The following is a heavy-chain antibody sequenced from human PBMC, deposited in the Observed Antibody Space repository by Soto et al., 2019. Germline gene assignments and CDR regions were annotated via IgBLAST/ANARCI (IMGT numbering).Heavy chain of an antibody. V-gene: IGHV3-23*01. Sequence: GGSLRLSCAASGFTFSSYMMTWVRQAPGKGMEWVSSISGSTDNTYYADSVKGRFTISRDNSKNTLYLQMSSLRAEDTAVYYCARDSSAWPTWGQGALVTVSS. CDR1: GFTFSSYM. CDR2: ISGSTDNT. J-gene: IGHJ5*02. D-gene: IGHD6-19*01. CDR3: ARDSSAWPT.